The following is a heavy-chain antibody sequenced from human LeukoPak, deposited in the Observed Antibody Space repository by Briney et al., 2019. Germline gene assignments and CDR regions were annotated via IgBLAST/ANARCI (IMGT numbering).Heavy chain of an antibody. D-gene: IGHD3-3*01. CDR1: GGSISSGSYY. Sequence: SQTLSLTCTVSGGSISSGSYYWSWIRQPAGKGLEWIGRIYTSGSTNYNPSLKSRVTISVDTSKNQFSLKLSSVTAADTAVYYCARAPPTYYDFWSGYFLEYYFDYWGQGTLVTVSS. J-gene: IGHJ4*02. CDR2: IYTSGST. CDR3: ARAPPTYYDFWSGYFLEYYFDY. V-gene: IGHV4-61*02.